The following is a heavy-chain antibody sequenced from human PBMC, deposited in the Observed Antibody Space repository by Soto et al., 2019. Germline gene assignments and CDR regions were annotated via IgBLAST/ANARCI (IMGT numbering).Heavy chain of an antibody. CDR2: GNPSGGHT. J-gene: IGHJ4*02. Sequence: QVQLVQSGAEVKKPGASVKVSCKASGDTFTDYYIHWVRQAPGQGLGWMGTGNPSGGHTTYAQHFLGRVTRTGDTSTSTLYMELTRLTSEDTAVYYCARGGHVVVVTAALDYWGQGTLVTVSS. CDR3: ARGGHVVVVTAALDY. D-gene: IGHD2-21*02. CDR1: GDTFTDYY. V-gene: IGHV1-46*01.